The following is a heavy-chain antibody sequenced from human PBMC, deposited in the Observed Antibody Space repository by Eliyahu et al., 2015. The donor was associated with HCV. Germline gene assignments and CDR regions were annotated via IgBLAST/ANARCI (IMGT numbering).Heavy chain of an antibody. J-gene: IGHJ6*02. Sequence: DAQLEXSGGGLVKPGGSLRLSCAGXGFSFNXAWXXWVXXQTPDKGLGXLGRIKATADGGTTDYGAPVKSRFIISREDSKNTMFLQMNSLKIEDTAVYYCTTDWRHCSGGTCRGGQFGMDVWGQGTTVIVS. V-gene: IGHV3-15*01. CDR1: GFSFNXAW. CDR2: IKATADGGTT. CDR3: TTDWRHCSGGTCRGGQFGMDV. D-gene: IGHD2-15*01.